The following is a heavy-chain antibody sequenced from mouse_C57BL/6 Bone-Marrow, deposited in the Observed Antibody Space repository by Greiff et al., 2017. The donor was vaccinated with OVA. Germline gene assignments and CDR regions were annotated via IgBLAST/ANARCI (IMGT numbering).Heavy chain of an antibody. CDR2: INPNNGGT. CDR1: GYTFTDYN. V-gene: IGHV1-22*01. D-gene: IGHD1-1*01. CDR3: AREGLYSYGSSYAMDY. J-gene: IGHJ4*01. Sequence: VQLQQSGPELVKPGASVKMSCKASGYTFTDYNMHWVKQSHGKSLEWIGYINPNNGGTSYNQKFKGKATLTVNKSSSTAYMELRSLTSEDSAVYYCAREGLYSYGSSYAMDYWGQGTSVTVSS.